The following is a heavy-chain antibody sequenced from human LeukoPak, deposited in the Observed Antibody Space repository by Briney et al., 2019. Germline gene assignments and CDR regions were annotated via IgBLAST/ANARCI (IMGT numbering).Heavy chain of an antibody. CDR2: ISSSSSYI. V-gene: IGHV3-21*01. CDR1: GFTFSSYS. J-gene: IGHJ4*02. Sequence: GGSLRLSCAASGFTFSSYSMNWVRQAPGKGLEWVSSISSSSSYIYYADSVKGRFTISRDNAKNSLCLQMNSLRAEDTAVYYCAREDSSGYYYVGYWGQGTLVTVSS. CDR3: AREDSSGYYYVGY. D-gene: IGHD3-22*01.